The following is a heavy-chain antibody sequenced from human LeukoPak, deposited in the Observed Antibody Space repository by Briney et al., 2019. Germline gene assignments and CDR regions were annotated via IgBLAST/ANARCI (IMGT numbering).Heavy chain of an antibody. D-gene: IGHD3-10*01. CDR2: IYYSGST. CDR1: GGSISSHY. J-gene: IGHJ4*02. Sequence: SETLSLTCTVSGGSISSHYWSWIRQPPGKGLEWIGYIYYSGSTNYNPSLKSRVTISVDTSKNQFSLKLSSVTAADTAVYYCAGSYGSGSPLDYWGQGTLVTVSS. CDR3: AGSYGSGSPLDY. V-gene: IGHV4-59*11.